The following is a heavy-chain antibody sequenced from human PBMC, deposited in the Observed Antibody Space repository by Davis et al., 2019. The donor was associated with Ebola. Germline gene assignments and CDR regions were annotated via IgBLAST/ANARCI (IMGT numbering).Heavy chain of an antibody. D-gene: IGHD5-18*01. V-gene: IGHV3-11*01. CDR3: ARGSRKGGTAMDFDS. CDR2: ISNSGRSK. Sequence: GESLKISCAGSGFTFSDYYMSWIRQAPGKGLEWVSHISNSGRSKYYADSVKDRFTISRDNAKNSLYLQMSSLRAEDTAVYYCARGSRKGGTAMDFDSWGQGTLVTVSS. J-gene: IGHJ4*02. CDR1: GFTFSDYY.